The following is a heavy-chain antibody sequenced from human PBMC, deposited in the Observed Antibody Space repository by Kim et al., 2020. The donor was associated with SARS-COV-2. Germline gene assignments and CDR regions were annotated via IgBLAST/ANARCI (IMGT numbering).Heavy chain of an antibody. J-gene: IGHJ6*01. D-gene: IGHD1-26*01. CDR3: AKDLKSGGYYYYYGMDV. V-gene: IGHV3-30*18. CDR1: GFNFGIYG. CDR2: LSYDGSSQ. Sequence: GWSLRLSCAASGFNFGIYGMHWVRQAPGKGLEWVAFLSYDGSSQAYGDSVKGRLTISRDNSKNTLYLQLNSLRPEDTAVYYCAKDLKSGGYYYYYGMDV.